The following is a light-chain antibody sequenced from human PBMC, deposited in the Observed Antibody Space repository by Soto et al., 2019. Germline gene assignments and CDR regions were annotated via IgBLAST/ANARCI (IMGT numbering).Light chain of an antibody. V-gene: IGKV4-1*01. CDR2: WAS. CDR1: QSVFYTSNNKNY. Sequence: DIVLTQSPDSLAVSLGERATINCTSSQSVFYTSNNKNYLAWYQQKPGQPPKLLIYWASTRESGVPDRFSGIRSGIDFTLTISSLQAEDAAVYYCQQYYGTPYTFGQGTKLEIK. J-gene: IGKJ2*01. CDR3: QQYYGTPYT.